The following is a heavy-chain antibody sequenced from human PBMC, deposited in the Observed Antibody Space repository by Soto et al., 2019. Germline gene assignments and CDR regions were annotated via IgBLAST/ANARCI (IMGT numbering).Heavy chain of an antibody. J-gene: IGHJ6*02. CDR2: IIPFIGTA. CDR1: RGTLSSYA. D-gene: IGHD3-3*01. V-gene: IGHV1-69*11. CDR3: ARAGGLEWLSPRYYYYYGMDV. Sequence: AVKVSCKASRGTLSSYAISGVRQATGQVLEWMGRIIPFIGTANYAQKFQGRVTITADESTSTDYMELTAADTAVYYCARAGGLEWLSPRYYYYYGMDVWGQGTTVTVSS.